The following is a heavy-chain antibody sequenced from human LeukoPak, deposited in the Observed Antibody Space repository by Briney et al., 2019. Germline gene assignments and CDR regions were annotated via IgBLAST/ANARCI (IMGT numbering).Heavy chain of an antibody. CDR2: MYYSGST. V-gene: IGHV4-31*03. D-gene: IGHD2-21*01. CDR3: ATPYCGTISCLDVFDV. J-gene: IGHJ3*01. CDR1: GVSISSDKYY. Sequence: SQTLSLTCTVSGVSISSDKYYWSWIRQRPGKGLEWIGYMYYSGSTSYNPSLKSRASISIDGPKSQFSLRLTSVTAPDTAVYYCATPYCGTISCLDVFDVWGQGTTVTVSS.